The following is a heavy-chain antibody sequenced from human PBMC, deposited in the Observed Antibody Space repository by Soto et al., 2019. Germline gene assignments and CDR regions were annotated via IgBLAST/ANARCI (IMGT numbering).Heavy chain of an antibody. CDR3: ARDVLTGTAYYYYGMDV. Sequence: QVQLVESGGGLVKPGGSLRLSCAASGFTFSDYYMSWIRQAPGKGLEWVSYISSRGSTIYYADSVKGRFTISRDNAKNSLYLQMNSLRAEDTAVYYCARDVLTGTAYYYYGMDVWGQGTTVTVSS. CDR2: ISSRGSTI. D-gene: IGHD1-1*01. CDR1: GFTFSDYY. V-gene: IGHV3-11*01. J-gene: IGHJ6*02.